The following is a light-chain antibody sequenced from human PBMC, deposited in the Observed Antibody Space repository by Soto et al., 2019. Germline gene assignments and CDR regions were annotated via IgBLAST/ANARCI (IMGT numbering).Light chain of an antibody. J-gene: IGKJ4*01. CDR1: QSVSSN. CDR2: DAS. V-gene: IGKV3-11*01. CDR3: QQHSNWPLT. Sequence: EIVLIQSPATLSLSPGERATLSCRASQSVSSNLAWYQQNPGQAPRLLIFDASNRAPGIPARFSGSGSGTDFTLTISSLEPEGFAVYYCQQHSNWPLTCGGGTKVEIK.